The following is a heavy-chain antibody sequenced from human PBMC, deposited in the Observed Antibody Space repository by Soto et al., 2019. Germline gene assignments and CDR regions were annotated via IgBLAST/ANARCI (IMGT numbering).Heavy chain of an antibody. CDR1: GFTFSSYG. CDR3: AREGGSYRYYFDY. CDR2: IWYDGSNK. Sequence: QVQLVESGGGVVQPGRSLRLSCAASGFTFSSYGMHWVRQAPGKGLEWVAVIWYDGSNKYYADCVKGRFTISRDNSKNTLYLQMNSLRAEDTAVYYCAREGGSYRYYFDYWGQGTLVTVSS. J-gene: IGHJ4*02. V-gene: IGHV3-33*01. D-gene: IGHD1-26*01.